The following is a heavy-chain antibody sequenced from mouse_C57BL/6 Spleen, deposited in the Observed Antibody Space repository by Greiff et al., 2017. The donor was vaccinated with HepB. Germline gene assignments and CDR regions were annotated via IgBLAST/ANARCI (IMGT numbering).Heavy chain of an antibody. D-gene: IGHD4-1*01. CDR2: IHPNSGST. Sequence: QVQLKQPGAELVKPGASVKLSCKASGYTFTSYWMHWVKQRPGQGLEWIGMIHPNSGSTNYNEKFKSKATLTVDKSSSTAYMQLSSLASEDSAVYYCARSSGTLDYWGQGTTLTVSS. V-gene: IGHV1-64*01. CDR3: ARSSGTLDY. J-gene: IGHJ2*01. CDR1: GYTFTSYW.